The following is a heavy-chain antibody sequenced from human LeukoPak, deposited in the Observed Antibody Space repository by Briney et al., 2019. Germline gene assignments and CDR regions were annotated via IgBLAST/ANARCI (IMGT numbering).Heavy chain of an antibody. D-gene: IGHD2-2*01. CDR1: GGSISSYY. CDR2: IYYSGST. J-gene: IGHJ4*02. V-gene: IGHV4-59*08. CDR3: ARQSREVPALFDY. Sequence: NASETLSLTCTVSGGSISSYYWSWIRQPPGKGLEWIGYIYYSGSTNYNPSLKSRVTISVDTSKNQFSLKLSSVTAADTAVYYCARQSREVPALFDYWGQGTLVTVSS.